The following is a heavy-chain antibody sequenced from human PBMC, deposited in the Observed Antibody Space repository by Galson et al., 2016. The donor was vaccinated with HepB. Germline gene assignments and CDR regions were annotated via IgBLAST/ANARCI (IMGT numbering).Heavy chain of an antibody. Sequence: SETLSLTCTVSGDSISSYYCNWVRQAPGKGLEWIGYIHTSWSTKYSPSLKSRVTISLDTSENQFSLNLSSVTAADTAVYYCVTGRGWLPDYWGQGTLVTVSS. V-gene: IGHV4-59*01. CDR3: VTGRGWLPDY. CDR2: IHTSWST. J-gene: IGHJ4*02. CDR1: GDSISSYY. D-gene: IGHD3-10*01.